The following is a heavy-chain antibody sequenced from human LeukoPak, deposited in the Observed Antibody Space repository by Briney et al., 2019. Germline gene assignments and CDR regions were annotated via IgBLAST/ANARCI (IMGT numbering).Heavy chain of an antibody. D-gene: IGHD2-8*02. CDR3: AGTGGPADYFDY. CDR2: IYYSGST. Sequence: PSETLSLTCTVSGGPISSYYWSWIRQPPGKGLEWIGYIYYSGSTNYNPSLKSRVTISVDTSKNQFSLELSSVTAADTAVYYCAGTGGPADYFDYWGQGTLVTVSS. V-gene: IGHV4-59*01. CDR1: GGPISSYY. J-gene: IGHJ4*02.